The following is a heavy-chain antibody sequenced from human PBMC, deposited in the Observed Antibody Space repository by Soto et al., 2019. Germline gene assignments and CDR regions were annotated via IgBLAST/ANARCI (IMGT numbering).Heavy chain of an antibody. J-gene: IGHJ6*02. Sequence: SETLSLTCTVSGGSISFDHYHWTWIRQPPGKGLEWIGYVHYSGSVLYNPSLQSRVSISVDTSKNQFSLKLSSVTAADTVVYFCAREDDGGDSDYYGLDVWGQGTTVTVSS. CDR1: GGSISFDHYH. D-gene: IGHD2-21*02. CDR3: AREDDGGDSDYYGLDV. V-gene: IGHV4-30-4*01. CDR2: VHYSGSV.